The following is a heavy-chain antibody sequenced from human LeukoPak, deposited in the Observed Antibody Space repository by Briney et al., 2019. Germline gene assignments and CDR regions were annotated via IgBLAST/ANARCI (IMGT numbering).Heavy chain of an antibody. CDR3: ARDLSGYDPFDY. D-gene: IGHD5-12*01. Sequence: GGPLRLSCAASGFTFSSYSMNWVRQAPGKGLEWVSSISSSSSYIYYADSVKGRFTISRDSAKNSLYLQMNSLRAEDTAVYYCARDLSGYDPFDYWGQGTLVTVSS. V-gene: IGHV3-21*01. CDR1: GFTFSSYS. J-gene: IGHJ4*02. CDR2: ISSSSSYI.